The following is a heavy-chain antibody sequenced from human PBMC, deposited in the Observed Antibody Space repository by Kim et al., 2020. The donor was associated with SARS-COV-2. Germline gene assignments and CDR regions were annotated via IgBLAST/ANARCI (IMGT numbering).Heavy chain of an antibody. D-gene: IGHD3-16*01. J-gene: IGHJ5*02. CDR1: GFTFSSYS. CDR2: ISSSSSYI. V-gene: IGHV3-21*01. Sequence: GGSLRLSCAASGFTFSSYSMNWVRQAPGKGLEWVSSISSSSSYIYYADSVKGRFTISRDNAKNSLYLQMNSLRAEDTAVYYCARDQGWGSNWFDPWGQGTLVTVSS. CDR3: ARDQGWGSNWFDP.